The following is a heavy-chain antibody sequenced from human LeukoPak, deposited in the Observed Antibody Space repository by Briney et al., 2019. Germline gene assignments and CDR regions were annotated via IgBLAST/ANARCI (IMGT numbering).Heavy chain of an antibody. CDR1: GGPISSGSYY. Sequence: SQTLSLTCTVSGGPISSGSYYWSWIRQPAGKGLEWIGPIYTSGSTNYNPSLKSRVTISVDTSKNQFSLKLNSVTAADTAVYYCARSVAATSHFDNWGQGTLVTVSS. J-gene: IGHJ4*02. D-gene: IGHD2-15*01. CDR2: IYTSGST. V-gene: IGHV4-61*02. CDR3: ARSVAATSHFDN.